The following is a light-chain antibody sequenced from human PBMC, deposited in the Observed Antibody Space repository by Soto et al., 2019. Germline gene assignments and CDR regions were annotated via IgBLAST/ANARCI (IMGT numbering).Light chain of an antibody. CDR1: KLGNKY. V-gene: IGLV3-1*01. Sequence: SYELTQPPSVSVSPGQTASITCSGDKLGNKYACWYQQKAGQSPVLVIYQDVKRPSGIPERFPGSNSGSTATLTISGTQAMDEADYYCQAWDSSTVVFGGGTKLTVL. CDR2: QDV. CDR3: QAWDSSTVV. J-gene: IGLJ2*01.